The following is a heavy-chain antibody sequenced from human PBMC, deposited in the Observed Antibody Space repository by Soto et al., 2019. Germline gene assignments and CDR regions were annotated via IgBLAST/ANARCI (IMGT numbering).Heavy chain of an antibody. J-gene: IGHJ6*02. CDR2: IYSGGST. CDR3: AREGAAYCGGDCYSYYYGMDV. Sequence: PGGSLRLSCAASGFTVSSNYMSWVRQAPGKGLEWVSVIYSGGSTYYADSVKGRFTISRDNSKNTLYLQMNSLRAEDTAVYYCAREGAAYCGGDCYSYYYGMDVWGQGTMVTVSS. D-gene: IGHD2-21*02. V-gene: IGHV3-53*01. CDR1: GFTVSSNY.